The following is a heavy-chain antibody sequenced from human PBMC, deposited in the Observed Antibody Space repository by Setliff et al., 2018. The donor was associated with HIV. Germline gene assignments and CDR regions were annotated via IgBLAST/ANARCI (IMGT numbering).Heavy chain of an antibody. V-gene: IGHV3-74*01. CDR1: GFTFSSYW. Sequence: GGSLRLSCAASGFTFSSYWMHWVRQGPGKGLVWVSRINSDGSSTSYADSVKGRFTISRDNAKNSLYLQMNSLRDEDTAVYYCASGGWSTYYYYGMDVWGQGTTVTVSS. J-gene: IGHJ6*02. CDR2: INSDGSST. CDR3: ASGGWSTYYYYGMDV. D-gene: IGHD6-19*01.